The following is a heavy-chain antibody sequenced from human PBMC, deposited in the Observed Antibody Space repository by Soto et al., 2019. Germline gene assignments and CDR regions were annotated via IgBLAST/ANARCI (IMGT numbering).Heavy chain of an antibody. Sequence: PSETLSLTCAVYGGSFSGYYWSWIRQPPGKGLEWIGEINHSGSTNYNPSLKSRVTTSVDTSKNQFSLKLSSVTAADTAVYYCARDQYDFRSGSYYYAMEVWGQGTKVTVSS. CDR3: ARDQYDFRSGSYYYAMEV. CDR1: GGSFSGYY. V-gene: IGHV4-34*01. D-gene: IGHD3-3*01. J-gene: IGHJ6*02. CDR2: INHSGST.